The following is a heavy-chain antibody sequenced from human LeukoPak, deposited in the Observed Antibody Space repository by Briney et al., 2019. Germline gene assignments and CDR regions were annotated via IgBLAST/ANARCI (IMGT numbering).Heavy chain of an antibody. D-gene: IGHD5-12*01. CDR1: GFTFSDYY. Sequence: GSLRLSCAASGFTFSDYYWSWIRQPPGKGLEWIGYIYYSGSTNYNPSLKSRVTISVDTSKNQFSLKLSSVTAADTAVYYCARLRATDAFDIWGQGTMVTVSS. CDR2: IYYSGST. CDR3: ARLRATDAFDI. V-gene: IGHV4-59*01. J-gene: IGHJ3*02.